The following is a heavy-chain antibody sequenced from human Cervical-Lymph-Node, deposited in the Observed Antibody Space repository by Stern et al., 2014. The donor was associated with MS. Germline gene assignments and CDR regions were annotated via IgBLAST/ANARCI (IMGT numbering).Heavy chain of an antibody. CDR2: VSSGSSTI. CDR3: ARLQSGTDFDY. CDR1: GFTFSTYS. J-gene: IGHJ4*02. V-gene: IGHV3-48*02. Sequence: EVQLVQSGGGLVQPGGSLRLSCAASGFTFSTYSMNWVRQAQGKGLEWVSYVSSGSSTIYYADSVKGRFTISRDNAKNSLYLQLNNLRDEDTAVYYCARLQSGTDFDYWGQGTLVTVSS. D-gene: IGHD1-26*01.